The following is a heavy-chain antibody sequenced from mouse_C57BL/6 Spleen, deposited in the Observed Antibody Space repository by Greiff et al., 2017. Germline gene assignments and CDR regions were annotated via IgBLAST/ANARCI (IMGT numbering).Heavy chain of an antibody. CDR3: ASRYYGSSYGGAMDY. D-gene: IGHD1-1*01. J-gene: IGHJ4*01. V-gene: IGHV4-1*01. CDR1: GIDFSRYW. CDR2: INPDSSTI. Sequence: EVMLVESGGGLVQPGGSLKLSCAASGIDFSRYWMSWVRRAPGKGLEWIGEINPDSSTINYAPSLKDKFIISRDNAKNTLYLQMSKVRSEDTALYYCASRYYGSSYGGAMDYWGQGTSVTVSS.